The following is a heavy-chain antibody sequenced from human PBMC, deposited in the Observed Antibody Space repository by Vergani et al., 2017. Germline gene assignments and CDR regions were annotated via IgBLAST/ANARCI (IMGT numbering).Heavy chain of an antibody. CDR2: INHSGST. D-gene: IGHD2-21*01. CDR3: ARANYRVMAYYFDY. Sequence: QVQLQQWGAGLLKPSETLSLTCAVYGGSFSGYYWSWIRQPTGKGLEWIGEINHSGSTNYNPSLKSRVTISVDTSKNQCSLKLSSVTAADTAVYYCARANYRVMAYYFDYWGQGTLVTVSS. CDR1: GGSFSGYY. V-gene: IGHV4-34*01. J-gene: IGHJ4*02.